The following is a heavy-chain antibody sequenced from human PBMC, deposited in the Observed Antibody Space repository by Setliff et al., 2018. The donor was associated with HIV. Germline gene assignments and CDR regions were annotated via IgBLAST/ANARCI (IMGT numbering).Heavy chain of an antibody. D-gene: IGHD5-12*01. CDR1: GFTFSRHG. V-gene: IGHV3-21*01. Sequence: GGSLRLSCVASGFTFSRHGMHWVRQAPGKGLEWVSSISASSSFKHYAEPVKGRFTISRDNTKNSVYLQMNSLRAEDAGVYYCGRVTGGYSGFASFWGQGTLVTVSS. J-gene: IGHJ1*01. CDR3: GRVTGGYSGFASF. CDR2: ISASSSFK.